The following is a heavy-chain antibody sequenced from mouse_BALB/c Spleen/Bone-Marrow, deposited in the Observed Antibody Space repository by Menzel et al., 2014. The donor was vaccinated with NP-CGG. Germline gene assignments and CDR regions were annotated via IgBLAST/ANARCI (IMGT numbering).Heavy chain of an antibody. CDR3: ARLRGYAYAMDY. CDR1: GFAFSGYD. CDR2: ISSGGINT. Sequence: EVKLMESGGGLVKPGGSLKLSCAASGFAFSGYDMSWVRQTPGKRLEWVAYISSGGINTYYPDSVKGRFTISRDNAKNTLYLQMNSLKSEDTAMYYCARLRGYAYAMDYWGQGTSVTVSS. D-gene: IGHD2-2*01. V-gene: IGHV5-12-1*01. J-gene: IGHJ4*01.